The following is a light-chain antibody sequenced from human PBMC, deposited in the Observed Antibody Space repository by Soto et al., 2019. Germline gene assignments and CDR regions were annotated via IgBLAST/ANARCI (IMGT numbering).Light chain of an antibody. CDR3: AAWEDSLNGVV. CDR1: SSNIGTNT. J-gene: IGLJ2*01. V-gene: IGLV1-44*01. Sequence: QSVLTQPPSTSETPGQRVTISCSGSSSNIGTNTVNWYQQLPGTAPKLLIYRNHQRPSGVPDRFSGSKSGTSASLAISGLQPEDEADYYCAAWEDSLNGVVFCGGTKLTVL. CDR2: RNH.